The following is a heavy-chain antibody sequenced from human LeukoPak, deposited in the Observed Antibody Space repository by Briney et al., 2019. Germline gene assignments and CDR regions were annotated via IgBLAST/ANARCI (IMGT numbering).Heavy chain of an antibody. CDR2: ISSSGSTI. D-gene: IGHD3-22*01. Sequence: GGSLRLSCAASGFTFSSYEMNWVRQAPGKGLEWVSYISSSGSTIYYADSVKGRFTISRDNSKNTLYLQMNSLRAEDTAVYYCAKDPSVVVINYFDYWGQGTLVTVSS. CDR1: GFTFSSYE. V-gene: IGHV3-48*03. CDR3: AKDPSVVVINYFDY. J-gene: IGHJ4*02.